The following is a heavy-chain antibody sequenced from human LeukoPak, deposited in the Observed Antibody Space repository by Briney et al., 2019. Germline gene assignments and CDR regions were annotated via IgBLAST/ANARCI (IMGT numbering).Heavy chain of an antibody. J-gene: IGHJ3*02. V-gene: IGHV3-30*01. CDR3: ARDYYDTIGFPFDI. CDR2: MSYDGINK. CDR1: GFTFSNYA. Sequence: GGSLRLSCAASGFTFSNYAMHWVRQAPGKGLEWVAVMSYDGINKFYVDSVKGRFSISRDNSKNTLYLQMNSLRAEDTAVYYCARDYYDTIGFPFDIWGQGTMVTVSS. D-gene: IGHD3-16*01.